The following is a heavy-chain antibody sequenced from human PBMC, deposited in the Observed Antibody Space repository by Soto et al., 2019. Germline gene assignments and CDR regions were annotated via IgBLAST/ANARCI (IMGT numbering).Heavy chain of an antibody. D-gene: IGHD3-22*01. CDR1: GGSISSGGYY. J-gene: IGHJ3*02. CDR3: ARDETNDSSGYYHLDI. Sequence: KASETLSLTCTVSGGSISSGGYYWSWIRQHPGKGLEWIGYIYYSGSTYYNPSLKSRVTISVDTSKNQFSLKLSSVTAADTAVYYCARDETNDSSGYYHLDIWGQGTMVTVSS. CDR2: IYYSGST. V-gene: IGHV4-31*03.